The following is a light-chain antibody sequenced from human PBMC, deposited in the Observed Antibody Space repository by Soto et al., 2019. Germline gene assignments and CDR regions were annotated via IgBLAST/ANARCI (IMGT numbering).Light chain of an antibody. V-gene: IGKV1-39*01. J-gene: IGKJ1*01. Sequence: DIQMTQSPSSLSASVGDRVTITCRASQSISNYLNWYQQKPGKAPKLLIYAASSMQSGVPSRFTGSGSETDFTLTTSSLQPDDSATYYCQQSFSPLWTFGQGTKAEV. CDR2: AAS. CDR3: QQSFSPLWT. CDR1: QSISNY.